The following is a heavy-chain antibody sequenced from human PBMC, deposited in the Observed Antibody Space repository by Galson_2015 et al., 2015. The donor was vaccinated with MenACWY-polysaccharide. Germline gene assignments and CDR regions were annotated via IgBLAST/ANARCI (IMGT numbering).Heavy chain of an antibody. CDR3: AKDWRIVVVPEDAFDY. J-gene: IGHJ4*02. V-gene: IGHV3-30*18. D-gene: IGHD2-15*01. CDR1: GFTFSSYG. CDR2: ISYDGSNK. Sequence: SLRLSCAASGFTFSSYGMHWVRQAPGKGLEWVAVISYDGSNKYYADSVKGRFTISRDNSKNMLYLQMNSLRAEDTAVYYCAKDWRIVVVPEDAFDYWGQGTLVTVSS.